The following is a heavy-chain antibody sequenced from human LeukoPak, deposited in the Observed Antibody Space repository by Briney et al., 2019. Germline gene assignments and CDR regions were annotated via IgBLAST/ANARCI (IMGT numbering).Heavy chain of an antibody. Sequence: KPSETLSLTCTVSGGSISSSSYYWGWIRQPPGKGLEWIGSIYYSGSTYYNPSLKSRVTISVDTSKNQFSLKLSSVTAEDTAVYYCARPQTYYYDSSGYVWGQGTLVTVSS. J-gene: IGHJ4*02. D-gene: IGHD3-22*01. CDR1: GGSISSSSYY. CDR3: ARPQTYYYDSSGYV. V-gene: IGHV4-39*07. CDR2: IYYSGST.